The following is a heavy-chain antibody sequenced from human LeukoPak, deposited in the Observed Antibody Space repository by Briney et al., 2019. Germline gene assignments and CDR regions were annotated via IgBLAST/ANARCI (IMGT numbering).Heavy chain of an antibody. CDR2: ISAYNGNT. CDR3: ARHNYYGSSGYSRY. V-gene: IGHV1-18*01. D-gene: IGHD3-22*01. J-gene: IGHJ4*02. Sequence: ASVKVSCKASGYTFTSYGISWVRQAPGQGLEWMGWISAYNGNTNYAQKLQGRVTMTTDTSTSTAYMELRSLRSDDTAVYFCARHNYYGSSGYSRYWGQGTLVTVSS. CDR1: GYTFTSYG.